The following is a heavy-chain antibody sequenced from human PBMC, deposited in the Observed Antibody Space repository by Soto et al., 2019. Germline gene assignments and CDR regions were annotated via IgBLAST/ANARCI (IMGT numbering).Heavy chain of an antibody. CDR2: ISSSCSTI. CDR1: GLTCSDYY. Sequence: GGALTLSCPPSGLTCSDYYTSWIRHAAGKGLEGGSYISSSCSTIYYEDSVKGRFTISRDNAKNSLYLQITRHRAEDPAVYYCARVGDGYNLRYYLSYWGQGTLVTVSS. V-gene: IGHV3-11*01. J-gene: IGHJ4*02. CDR3: ARVGDGYNLRYYLSY. D-gene: IGHD3-9*01.